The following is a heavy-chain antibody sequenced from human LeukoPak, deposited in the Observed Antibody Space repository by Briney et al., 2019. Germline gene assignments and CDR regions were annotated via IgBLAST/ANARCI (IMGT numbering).Heavy chain of an antibody. D-gene: IGHD3-22*01. J-gene: IGHJ1*01. Sequence: NAGGSLRLSCAASGFTFSSYSMNWVRQAPGKGLEWVSSISSSSSYIYYADSVKGRFTISRDNSKNTLYLQVNSLRAEDTAVHYCAKDRYYYDSGGYDKYFQHWGQGTLVTVSS. V-gene: IGHV3-21*01. CDR3: AKDRYYYDSGGYDKYFQH. CDR2: ISSSSSYI. CDR1: GFTFSSYS.